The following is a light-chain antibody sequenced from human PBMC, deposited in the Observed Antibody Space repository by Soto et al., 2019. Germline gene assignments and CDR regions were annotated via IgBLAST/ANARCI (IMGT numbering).Light chain of an antibody. Sequence: QSALTQPAAVSGSPGQSITISCTGTSRDVGGYNYVSWYQQHPGKAPKLMIYDVSNRPSGVSNRFSGSKSGNTASLTISGLQTEDEADYYCSSYTSSSTRVFGTGTKVPVL. V-gene: IGLV2-14*03. CDR2: DVS. CDR1: SRDVGGYNY. CDR3: SSYTSSSTRV. J-gene: IGLJ1*01.